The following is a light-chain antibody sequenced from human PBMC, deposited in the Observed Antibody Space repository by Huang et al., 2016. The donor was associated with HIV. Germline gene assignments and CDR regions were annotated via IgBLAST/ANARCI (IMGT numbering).Light chain of an antibody. J-gene: IGKJ1*01. Sequence: DIVMSQSPLSLTVTPGEPASISCKSNESLLYTNGFRYLNWYLQKPGLSPHLLIYLGSNRASGVPDRFSGSGTGIEFTLTSSRVEADDVGVYYCMQSLQTPPMFGQGTKVEI. V-gene: IGKV2-28*01. CDR2: LGS. CDR3: MQSLQTPPM. CDR1: ESLLYTNGFRY.